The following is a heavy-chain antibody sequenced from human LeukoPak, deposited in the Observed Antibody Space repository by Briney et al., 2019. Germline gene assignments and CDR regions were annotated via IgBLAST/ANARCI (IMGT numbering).Heavy chain of an antibody. V-gene: IGHV4-59*08. Sequence: PSETLSLTCTVSGGSISSYYWIWIRQPPGKGLEWIGYIYYSGSTNYNPSLKSRVTISVDTSKNQFSLKLSSVTAADTAVYYCARQYPYYYDSSGNHYYYYMDVWGKGTTVTVSS. CDR2: IYYSGST. CDR1: GGSISSYY. J-gene: IGHJ6*03. D-gene: IGHD3-22*01. CDR3: ARQYPYYYDSSGNHYYYYMDV.